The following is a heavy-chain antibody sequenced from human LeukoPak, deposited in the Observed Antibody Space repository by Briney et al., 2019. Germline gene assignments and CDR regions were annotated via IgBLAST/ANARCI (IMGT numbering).Heavy chain of an antibody. V-gene: IGHV4-59*08. CDR2: IYYSGST. CDR1: GGSISSYY. Sequence: KPSETLSLTCTVSGGSISSYYWSRIRQPPGKGLEWIGYIYYSGSTNYNPSLKSRVTISVDTSKNQFSLKLSSVTAADTAVYYCARSGYDFWSGFVEQAFDIWGQGTMVTVSS. CDR3: ARSGYDFWSGFVEQAFDI. J-gene: IGHJ3*02. D-gene: IGHD3-3*01.